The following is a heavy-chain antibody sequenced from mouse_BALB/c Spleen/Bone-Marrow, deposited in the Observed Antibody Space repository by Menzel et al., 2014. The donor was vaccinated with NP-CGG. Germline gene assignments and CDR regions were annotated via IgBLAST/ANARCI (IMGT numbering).Heavy chain of an antibody. Sequence: EVMLVESGGGLVQPGGSLKLSCAASGFTFSSYTMSWVRQTPEKRLEWVAYISNGGGSTYYPDTVKGRFTISRDNVKNTLYLQMSSLKSEDTAMYYCARRGDYYAMDYWGQGTSVTVSS. CDR1: GFTFSSYT. V-gene: IGHV5-12-2*01. CDR2: ISNGGGST. J-gene: IGHJ4*01. CDR3: ARRGDYYAMDY.